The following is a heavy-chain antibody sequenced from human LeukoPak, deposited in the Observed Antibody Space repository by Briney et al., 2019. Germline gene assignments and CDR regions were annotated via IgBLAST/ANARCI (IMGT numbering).Heavy chain of an antibody. Sequence: PSQTLSLTCTVSGGSISSDDSYWSWIRQPPGKGLEYIGYIYYGGSTYSNPSLESRVTISLDTSKIQFSLKLSSVTAADTVMYCCAREIAAVAWFDSWGQGTLVTVSS. CDR2: IYYGGST. CDR1: GGSISSDDSY. V-gene: IGHV4-30-4*08. CDR3: AREIAAVAWFDS. D-gene: IGHD6-13*01. J-gene: IGHJ5*01.